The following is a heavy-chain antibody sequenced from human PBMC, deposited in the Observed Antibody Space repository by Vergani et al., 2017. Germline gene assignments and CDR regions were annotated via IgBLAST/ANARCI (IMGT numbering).Heavy chain of an antibody. CDR2: IKSKTDGGTT. Sequence: EVQLLESGGGLVQPGGSLRLSCAASGFTFSSYAMSWVRQAPGKGLEWVGRIKSKTDGGTTDYAAPVKGRFTISRDDSKNTLYLQMNSLRAEDTAVYYCARIVVVPAAMWGDGMDVWGQGTTVTVSS. V-gene: IGHV3-15*01. CDR3: ARIVVVPAAMWGDGMDV. CDR1: GFTFSSYA. D-gene: IGHD2-2*01. J-gene: IGHJ6*02.